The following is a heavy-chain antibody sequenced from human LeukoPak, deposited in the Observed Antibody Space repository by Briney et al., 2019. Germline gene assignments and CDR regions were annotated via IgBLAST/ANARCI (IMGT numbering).Heavy chain of an antibody. Sequence: PSETLSLTCTVSGGSISSSSYYWGWIRQPPGKGLEWIGSIYYSGSTYYNPSLKSRVTISVDTSKNQFSLKLSSVTAADTAVYYCARPDSGSYKVDYWGQGTLVTVSS. CDR1: GGSISSSSYY. J-gene: IGHJ4*02. CDR2: IYYSGST. V-gene: IGHV4-39*01. CDR3: ARPDSGSYKVDY. D-gene: IGHD1-26*01.